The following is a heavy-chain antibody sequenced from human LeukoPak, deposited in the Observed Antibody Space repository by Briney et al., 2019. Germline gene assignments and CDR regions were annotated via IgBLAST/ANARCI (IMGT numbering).Heavy chain of an antibody. V-gene: IGHV3-66*01. D-gene: IGHD3-22*01. CDR3: VSSHSSGYYFFDY. CDR2: IYSGGST. Sequence: GGSLRLSCAASGFTVSSNYMSWVRQAPGKGLEWVSVIYSGGSTYYADSVKGRFTISRDNSKNTLYLQMNSRRAEDTAVYYCVSSHSSGYYFFDYWGQGTLVTVSS. J-gene: IGHJ4*02. CDR1: GFTVSSNY.